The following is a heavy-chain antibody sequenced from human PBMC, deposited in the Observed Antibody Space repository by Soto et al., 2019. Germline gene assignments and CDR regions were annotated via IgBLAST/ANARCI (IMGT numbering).Heavy chain of an antibody. CDR2: IKQDGSEK. D-gene: IGHD3-3*01. CDR3: ARAYYDFWSGYFLLDP. J-gene: IGHJ5*02. Sequence: GGSLRLSCAASGFTFSSYWMSWVRQAPGKGLEWVANIKQDGSEKYYVDSVKGRFTISRDNAKNSLYLQMNSLRAEDTAVYYCARAYYDFWSGYFLLDPWGQGTLVTVSS. CDR1: GFTFSSYW. V-gene: IGHV3-7*01.